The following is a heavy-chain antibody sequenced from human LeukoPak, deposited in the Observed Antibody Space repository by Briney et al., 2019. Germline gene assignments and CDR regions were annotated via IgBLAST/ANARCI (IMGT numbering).Heavy chain of an antibody. CDR1: GFTFSSYA. CDR3: ARDRGSGYSSSWYRDAFDI. J-gene: IGHJ3*02. CDR2: ISYDGSNK. D-gene: IGHD6-13*01. Sequence: GGSLRLSCAASGFTFSSYAMHWVRQAPGKGLEWVAVISYDGSNKYYADSVKGRFTISRDNSKNTLYLQMNSLRAEDTAAYYCARDRGSGYSSSWYRDAFDIWGQGTMVTVSS. V-gene: IGHV3-30-3*01.